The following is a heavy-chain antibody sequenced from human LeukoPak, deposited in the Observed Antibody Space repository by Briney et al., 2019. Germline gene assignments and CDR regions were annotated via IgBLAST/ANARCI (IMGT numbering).Heavy chain of an antibody. J-gene: IGHJ4*02. V-gene: IGHV4-39*07. D-gene: IGHD6-19*01. CDR2: ISYSGST. CDR1: GGSISSSSYY. CDR3: ARTTEQWLVLIY. Sequence: SETLSLTCTASGGSISSSSYYWGWIRQPPGKGLEWIGTISYSGSTYYNPSLKSRVTISVDTSKNQFSLKLSSVTAADTAVYYCARTTEQWLVLIYWGQGTLVTVSS.